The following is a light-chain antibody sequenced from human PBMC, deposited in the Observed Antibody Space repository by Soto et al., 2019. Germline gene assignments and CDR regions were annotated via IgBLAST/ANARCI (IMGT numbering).Light chain of an antibody. V-gene: IGLV2-14*01. J-gene: IGLJ3*02. CDR2: DVS. Sequence: QSGLTQPASVSGSPGQSITISCTGTSSDIGGYNFVSWYRQHPGKAPKLIIFDVSDRPSGVSNRFSGSKSGHTASLTISGLQAEDEADYYCSSYTTTSALVVFGGGTKLTVL. CDR3: SSYTTTSALVV. CDR1: SSDIGGYNF.